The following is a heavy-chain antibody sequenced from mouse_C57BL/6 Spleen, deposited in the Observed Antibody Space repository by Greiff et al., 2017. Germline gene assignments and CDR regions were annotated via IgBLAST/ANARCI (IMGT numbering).Heavy chain of an antibody. CDR2: IWSGGST. Sequence: VKLMASGPGLVQPSQSLSITCTVSGFSLTSYGVHWVRQSPGKGLEWLGVIWSGGSTDYNAAFISRLSISKDNSKSQVFFKMNSLQADDTAIYYCARKRGGNYYYAMDYWGQGTSVTVSS. J-gene: IGHJ4*01. CDR3: ARKRGGNYYYAMDY. CDR1: GFSLTSYG. D-gene: IGHD2-1*01. V-gene: IGHV2-2*01.